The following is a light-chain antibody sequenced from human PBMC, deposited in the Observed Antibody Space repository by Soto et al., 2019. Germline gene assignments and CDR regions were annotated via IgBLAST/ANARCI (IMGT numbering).Light chain of an antibody. V-gene: IGKV1-5*01. CDR2: DAS. Sequence: DLHMTQSPSTLSASVGDRVTITCRASQSISSWLAWYKQKPGKAPKLLIYDASILESGVPSRFSGVGSGTDFTFTISSLQPDDFATYYCQQYNSYSSTFGQGTKVEIK. CDR1: QSISSW. CDR3: QQYNSYSST. J-gene: IGKJ1*01.